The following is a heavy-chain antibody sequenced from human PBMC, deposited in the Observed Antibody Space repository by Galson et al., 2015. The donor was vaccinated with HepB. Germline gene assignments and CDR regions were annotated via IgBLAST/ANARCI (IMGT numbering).Heavy chain of an antibody. D-gene: IGHD2-2*01. J-gene: IGHJ6*02. CDR3: ARGLATRHCTGTSFYAGYGMGV. Sequence: SLRLSCAASGFTFSKFGMHWVRQAPGKGLEWVTVISSDGNKKYYGDSVRGRFTISRDNSKNTLYLQMNSLRAEDTAVYYCARGLATRHCTGTSFYAGYGMGVWGQGPSFTVSS. V-gene: IGHV3-30*03. CDR2: ISSDGNKK. CDR1: GFTFSKFG.